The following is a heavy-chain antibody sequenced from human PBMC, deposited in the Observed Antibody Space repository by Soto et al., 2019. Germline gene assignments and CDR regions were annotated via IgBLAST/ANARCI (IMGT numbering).Heavy chain of an antibody. D-gene: IGHD1-26*01. V-gene: IGHV3-23*01. CDR2: ISGSGGST. J-gene: IGHJ4*02. CDR1: GFTFSSYA. Sequence: EVQLLESGGGLVQPGGSLRLSCAASGFTFSSYAMSWVRQAPGKGLEWVSAISGSGGSTYYADSVKGRFTISRDNSMNTLYLQMNSLRAEDTVVYYCAKRGSYFASRHYFDYWGQGTLVTVSS. CDR3: AKRGSYFASRHYFDY.